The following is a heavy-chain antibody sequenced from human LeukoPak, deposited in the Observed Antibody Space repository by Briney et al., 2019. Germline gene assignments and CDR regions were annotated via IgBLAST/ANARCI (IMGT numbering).Heavy chain of an antibody. CDR1: GFTFSSYS. CDR3: ARDPRAMGYFDY. Sequence: PGGSLRLSCAASGFTFSSYSMNWVRQAPGKGLEWVSSISSSSSYIYYADTVKGRFTIYRDNAKNSLYLQMNSLRAEDTAVYYCARDPRAMGYFDYWGQGTLVTVSS. J-gene: IGHJ4*02. CDR2: ISSSSSYI. D-gene: IGHD5-18*01. V-gene: IGHV3-21*01.